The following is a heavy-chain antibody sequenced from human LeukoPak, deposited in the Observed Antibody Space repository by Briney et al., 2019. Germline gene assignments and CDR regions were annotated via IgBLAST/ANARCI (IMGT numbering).Heavy chain of an antibody. CDR1: GFTFDDYA. CDR2: ISYDGSNK. Sequence: GRSLRLSCAASGFTFDDYAMHWVRQAPGKGLEWVAVISYDGSNKYYADSVKGRFTISRDNSKNTLYLQMNSLRAEDTAVYYCARDLGIAAAGTLGYWGQGTLVTVSS. CDR3: ARDLGIAAAGTLGY. J-gene: IGHJ4*02. V-gene: IGHV3-30-3*01. D-gene: IGHD6-13*01.